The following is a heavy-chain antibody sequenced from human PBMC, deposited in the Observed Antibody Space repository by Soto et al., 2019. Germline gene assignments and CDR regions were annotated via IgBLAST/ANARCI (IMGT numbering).Heavy chain of an antibody. V-gene: IGHV3-9*01. CDR1: GFTFDDNA. CDR3: TREGS. CDR2: INWKSDI. J-gene: IGHJ4*02. Sequence: GGSLRLSCAVSGFTFDDNAMHWVRQAPEKGLEWVSGINWKSDIGYADSVKGRFTISRDNARNSLYLQMNSLRDEDTAVYYCTREGSWGRGTQVTVSS.